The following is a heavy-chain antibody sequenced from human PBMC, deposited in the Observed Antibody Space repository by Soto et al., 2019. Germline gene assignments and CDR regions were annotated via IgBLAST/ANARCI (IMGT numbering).Heavy chain of an antibody. CDR3: VRALTCGLDV. V-gene: IGHV3-48*02. Sequence: EVQLVESGGGLVQPGGSLRLSCAASGFTFSLYSMSWVRQAPGEGLEWVSYISRSSTGIHYADSVKGRFTISRDDATNSRHLQMNSLRDGDTTVYYCVRALTCGLDVWGQGTTVSISS. J-gene: IGHJ6*02. CDR2: ISRSSTGI. CDR1: GFTFSLYS.